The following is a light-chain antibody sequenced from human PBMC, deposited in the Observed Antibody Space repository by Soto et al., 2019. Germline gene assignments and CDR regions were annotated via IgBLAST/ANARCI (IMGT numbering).Light chain of an antibody. V-gene: IGLV2-8*01. Sequence: QSALTQPPSASGSLGQSVTSPCTGTSSDVGAYDYVSWYQQHPGKAPKLVIYGVTERPSGVPDRFSGSKSGNTASLTVSGLQSEDEADYYCSSYAGSSTWVFGGGTKLTVL. CDR1: SSDVGAYDY. J-gene: IGLJ3*02. CDR2: GVT. CDR3: SSYAGSSTWV.